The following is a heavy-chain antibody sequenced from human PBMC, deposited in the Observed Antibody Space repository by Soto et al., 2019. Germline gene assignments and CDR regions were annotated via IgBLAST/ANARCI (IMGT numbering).Heavy chain of an antibody. CDR2: MYHGGTT. CDR1: GGSISSGSYY. Sequence: ETLSLTCSVSGGSISSGSYYWGWIRQTPGRGLEWIASMYHGGTTYSNPSLKSRVTISVDTSKNQFSLRLTSVTAADAAVYYCARRGARAAATNWFDPWGQGTLVTVSS. J-gene: IGHJ5*02. CDR3: ARRGARAAATNWFDP. D-gene: IGHD6-13*01. V-gene: IGHV4-39*01.